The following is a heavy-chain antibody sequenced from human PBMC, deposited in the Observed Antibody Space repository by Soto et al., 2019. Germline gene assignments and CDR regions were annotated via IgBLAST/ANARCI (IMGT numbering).Heavy chain of an antibody. D-gene: IGHD3-22*01. CDR2: IKSKTDGGTI. V-gene: IGHV3-15*07. Sequence: GGSLRLSCAASGFTFSNAWMNWVRQAPGKGLEWVGRIKSKTDGGTIDYAAPVKGRFTISRDDSKNTLYLQMNSLKTEDTAVYYCTTMHYYYDSSGYLGSDYWGQGTLVTVSS. CDR3: TTMHYYYDSSGYLGSDY. J-gene: IGHJ4*02. CDR1: GFTFSNAW.